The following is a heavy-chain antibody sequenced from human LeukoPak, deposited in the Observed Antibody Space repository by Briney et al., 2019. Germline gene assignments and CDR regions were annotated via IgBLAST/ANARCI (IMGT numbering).Heavy chain of an antibody. Sequence: GSSLKVSCKASGGTFSSYAISWVRQAPGQRLGWVGGMIPSFGTANNAQKFQARVTITADKSTSTAYMQLSSLRSEDTAVYYCVRHYSGSGSYWNWFDPWGQGTLVTVSS. CDR2: MIPSFGTA. CDR1: GGTFSSYA. CDR3: VRHYSGSGSYWNWFDP. J-gene: IGHJ5*02. V-gene: IGHV1-69*06. D-gene: IGHD3-10*01.